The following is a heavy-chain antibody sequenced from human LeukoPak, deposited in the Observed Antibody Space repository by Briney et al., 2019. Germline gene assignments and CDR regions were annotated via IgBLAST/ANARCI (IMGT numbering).Heavy chain of an antibody. V-gene: IGHV4-34*12. CDR1: GGSFSGYY. J-gene: IGHJ4*02. CDR2: IIHSGST. D-gene: IGHD3-16*02. Sequence: SETQSLTCAVYGGSFSGYYWSWIRQPPGKGLEWIGEIIHSGSTNYNPSLKSRVTISVDTSKNQFSLKLSSVTAADTAVYYCARETRLPVWGSYRYTSIDYWGQGTLVTVSS. CDR3: ARETRLPVWGSYRYTSIDY.